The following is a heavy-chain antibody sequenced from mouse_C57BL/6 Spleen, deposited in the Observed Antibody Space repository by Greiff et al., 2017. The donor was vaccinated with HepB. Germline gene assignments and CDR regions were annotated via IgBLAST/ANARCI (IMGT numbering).Heavy chain of an antibody. Sequence: VQLQQSGPELVKPGASVKISCKASGYSFTDYNMNWVKQRNGKSLEWIGVINPNYGTTSYNQKFKGKATLTVDQSSSTAYMQLNSLTSEDSAVYYCASGDDYDGRAWFAYWGQGTLVTVSA. V-gene: IGHV1-39*01. CDR1: GYSFTDYN. J-gene: IGHJ3*01. CDR2: INPNYGTT. D-gene: IGHD2-4*01. CDR3: ASGDDYDGRAWFAY.